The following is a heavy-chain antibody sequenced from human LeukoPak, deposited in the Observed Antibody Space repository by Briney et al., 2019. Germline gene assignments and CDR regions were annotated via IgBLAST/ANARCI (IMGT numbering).Heavy chain of an antibody. J-gene: IGHJ4*02. CDR2: INPNNGAT. CDR1: GYTFSGYN. D-gene: IGHD1-1*01. Sequence: ASVKVSCKASGYTFSGYNIHWVRQAPGQGLEWMGWINPNNGATHYAQKFQGGVTMTRDPSITTFYMEVSSLTSDDPACYYCARYNWNDVVSALDSWGQGTLVTVSS. V-gene: IGHV1-2*02. CDR3: ARYNWNDVVSALDS.